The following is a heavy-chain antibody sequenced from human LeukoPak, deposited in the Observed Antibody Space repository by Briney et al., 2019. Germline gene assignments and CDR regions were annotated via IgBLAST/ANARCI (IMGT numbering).Heavy chain of an antibody. CDR1: GFTFSIYA. Sequence: PGGSLRLSCAASGFTFSIYAMSSARQAPGEGLEWVSAISGSGGSTYYADSVKGRFTISRDNSKNTLYMQMNSLRAEDTAVYYCAKTPPDYYDSSGLFDYWGQGTLVTVSS. J-gene: IGHJ4*02. V-gene: IGHV3-23*01. D-gene: IGHD3-22*01. CDR2: ISGSGGST. CDR3: AKTPPDYYDSSGLFDY.